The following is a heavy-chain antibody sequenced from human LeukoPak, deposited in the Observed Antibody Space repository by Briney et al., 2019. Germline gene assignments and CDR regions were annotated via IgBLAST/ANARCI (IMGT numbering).Heavy chain of an antibody. Sequence: ASVKVSCKASGYTFTTYGITGVRQTPGQGLEWMVWSSAYNGNTNYAQKLQGRVTMTTDTSTSTAYMELRSLRSDDTAVYYCARALVDGYKELGYWGQGTLVTVSS. J-gene: IGHJ4*02. D-gene: IGHD5-24*01. CDR1: GYTFTTYG. V-gene: IGHV1-18*01. CDR3: ARALVDGYKELGY. CDR2: SSAYNGNT.